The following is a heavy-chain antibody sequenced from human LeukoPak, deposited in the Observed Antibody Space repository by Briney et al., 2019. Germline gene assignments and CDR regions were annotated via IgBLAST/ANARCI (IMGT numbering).Heavy chain of an antibody. CDR3: ASLNTGWLDN. Sequence: PGGSLRLPCAATGFTFNTTWMIWVRQAPGKGLEWVGRIKSKTDGGTTEYAVPVKGRFTLSRDDSKNTLYLQMSSLKTEDTAMYYCASLNTGWLDNWGQGTLVTVSS. V-gene: IGHV3-15*01. CDR1: GFTFNTTW. D-gene: IGHD2-8*02. CDR2: IKSKTDGGTT. J-gene: IGHJ4*02.